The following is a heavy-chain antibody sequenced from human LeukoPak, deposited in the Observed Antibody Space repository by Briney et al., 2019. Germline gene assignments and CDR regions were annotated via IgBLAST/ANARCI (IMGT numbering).Heavy chain of an antibody. CDR3: AKEGDYYNSIVPNY. CDR2: ISRSGGST. Sequence: GGSLRLSCAASGFSLSDYSIHWVRQVPGKGLEWVSAISRSGGSTYYADSVKGRFTISKDNSKTTLYLQMNSLRAEDTAVYYCAKEGDYYNSIVPNYWGQGTLVTVSS. CDR1: GFSLSDYS. V-gene: IGHV3-23*01. J-gene: IGHJ4*02. D-gene: IGHD3-22*01.